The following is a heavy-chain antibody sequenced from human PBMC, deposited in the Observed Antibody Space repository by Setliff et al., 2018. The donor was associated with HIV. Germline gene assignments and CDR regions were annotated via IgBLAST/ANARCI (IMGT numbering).Heavy chain of an antibody. CDR2: IYTSRGT. CDR1: GGSISGYH. V-gene: IGHV4-4*09. Sequence: PSETLSLTCTVSGGSISGYHWNWLRQTPGKGLEWIGYIYTSRGTNYNHSLRTRVIISVDTSNQFSLKLSSVTAADAAVYYCARSPSYRSSWEYYFDYWGQGILVTVSP. D-gene: IGHD6-13*01. CDR3: ARSPSYRSSWEYYFDY. J-gene: IGHJ4*02.